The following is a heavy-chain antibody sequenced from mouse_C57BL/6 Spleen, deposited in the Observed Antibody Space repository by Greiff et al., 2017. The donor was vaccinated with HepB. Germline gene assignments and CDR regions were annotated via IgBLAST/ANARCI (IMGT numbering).Heavy chain of an antibody. J-gene: IGHJ2*01. D-gene: IGHD1-1*01. V-gene: IGHV5-6*01. CDR1: GFTFSSYG. CDR3: ARQEVYYGSSYDY. Sequence: VQLKESGGDLVKPGGSLKLSCAASGFTFSSYGMSWVRQTPDKRLEWVATISSGGSYTYYPDSVKGRFTISRDNAKNTLYLQMSSLKSEDTAMYYCARQEVYYGSSYDYWGQGTTLTVSS. CDR2: ISSGGSYT.